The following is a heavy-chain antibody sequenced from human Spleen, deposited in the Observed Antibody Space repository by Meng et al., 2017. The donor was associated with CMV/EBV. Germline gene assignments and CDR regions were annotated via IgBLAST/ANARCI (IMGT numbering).Heavy chain of an antibody. Sequence: FTFSSYAMHWVSKAPGKGLEWGAVISYDGSNKYYADSVKGRFTISRDNSKNTLYLQMNSLRAEDTAVYYCARDQSGWIQLWWGGFDYWGQGTLVTVSS. J-gene: IGHJ4*02. D-gene: IGHD5-18*01. CDR2: ISYDGSNK. V-gene: IGHV3-30*04. CDR3: ARDQSGWIQLWWGGFDY. CDR1: FTFSSYA.